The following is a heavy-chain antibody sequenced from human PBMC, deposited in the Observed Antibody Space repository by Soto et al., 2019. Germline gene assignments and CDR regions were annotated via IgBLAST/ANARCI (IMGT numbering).Heavy chain of an antibody. D-gene: IGHD2-21*02. V-gene: IGHV4-39*01. CDR3: ARQRTSVVTQAYFDS. CDR1: GDSINNRSYY. J-gene: IGHJ4*02. CDR2: IYYSGST. Sequence: ETLSLTCTVTGDSINNRSYYWGWIRQPPGKGLEWIGSIYYSGSTYNNPSLKSRVSMSVDTSKNQFSLKLRSVTAADTALYYCARQRTSVVTQAYFDSWGQGSLVTVSS.